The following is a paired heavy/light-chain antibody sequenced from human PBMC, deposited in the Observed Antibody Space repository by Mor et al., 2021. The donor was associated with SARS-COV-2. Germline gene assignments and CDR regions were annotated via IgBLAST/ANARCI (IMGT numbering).Light chain of an antibody. CDR3: NSQDSSGHHLV. V-gene: IGLV3-19*01. Sequence: SSELTQDPAVSVALEQTVRITCQGDSLRNFYASWYQQKPGQAPVLVIYGKNNRPSGIPDRFSGSRSGNTASLTITGAQAEDEADYYCNSQDSSGHHLVFGGGTKLTVL. J-gene: IGLJ3*02. CDR1: SLRNFY. CDR2: GKN.
Heavy chain of an antibody. J-gene: IGHJ6*02. CDR2: IIPIFDTP. D-gene: IGHD3-10*01. CDR3: ASGSPMVLGSDYYGMDV. V-gene: IGHV1-69*06. CDR1: GGTFSSYA. Sequence: QVQLVQSGAEVKKPGSSVKVSCKASGGTFSSYAISWVRQAPGQGLEWMGGIIPIFDTPNYAQKFQGRVTFSADTSTSTAYMEVSSLRSDDTAVYYCASGSPMVLGSDYYGMDVWGQGTTVTVSS.